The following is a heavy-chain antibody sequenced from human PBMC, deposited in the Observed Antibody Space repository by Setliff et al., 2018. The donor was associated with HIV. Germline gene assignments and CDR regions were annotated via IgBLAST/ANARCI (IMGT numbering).Heavy chain of an antibody. Sequence: PGGSLRLSCAASGFSFSDHYMSWIRQAPGKGLEWVSYISSGRIYTNYADSVKGRFTISRDNAKNSLYLQMNSLRAEDTAVYYCARVGLYSNYAFDYWGQGMLVTV. V-gene: IGHV3-11*05. CDR2: ISSGRIYT. D-gene: IGHD4-4*01. J-gene: IGHJ4*02. CDR1: GFSFSDHY. CDR3: ARVGLYSNYAFDY.